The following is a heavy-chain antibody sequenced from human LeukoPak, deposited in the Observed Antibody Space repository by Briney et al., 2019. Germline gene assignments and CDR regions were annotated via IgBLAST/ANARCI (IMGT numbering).Heavy chain of an antibody. CDR3: ARYSSSSTPDFDP. CDR2: MNPNSGNT. V-gene: IGHV1-8*01. CDR1: GYTFTSYD. Sequence: GASVTVSCKASGYTFTSYDINWVRQAAGQGLEGMGWMNPNSGNTGYAQKFQGSVTMTRNPSISTAYMELSSLRSEDTAVYYCARYSSSSTPDFDPWGQGTLVTVSS. J-gene: IGHJ5*02. D-gene: IGHD6-6*01.